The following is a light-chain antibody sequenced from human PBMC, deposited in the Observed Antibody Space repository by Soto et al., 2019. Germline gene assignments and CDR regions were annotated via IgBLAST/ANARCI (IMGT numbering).Light chain of an antibody. Sequence: DIQVTQSPSSLSASVGDRVTIACRASQGIGNHLSWYQQKPGKVPKLLIYSSSTLQSGVPSRFSGSGSGTEFTLTISSLQPEDVATYYCQKHDYSPLTFGGGTKVDIK. CDR2: SSS. V-gene: IGKV1-27*01. J-gene: IGKJ4*01. CDR1: QGIGNH. CDR3: QKHDYSPLT.